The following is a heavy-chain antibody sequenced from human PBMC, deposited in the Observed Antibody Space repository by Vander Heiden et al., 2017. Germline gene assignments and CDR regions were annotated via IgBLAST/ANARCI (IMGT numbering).Heavy chain of an antibody. CDR1: GFSLSNARMG. Sequence: QVTLKESGPVLVKPTETLTLTCTVSGFSLSNARMGVSWIRQPPGKALEWLAHIFSNDEKSYSTSLKSRLTISKDTSKSQVVLTMTNMDPVDTATYYCARIWIIPNGPQLVGTGHLLNHRKWWFDPWGQGTLVTVSS. J-gene: IGHJ5*02. D-gene: IGHD2-2*01. CDR3: ARIWIIPNGPQLVGTGHLLNHRKWWFDP. V-gene: IGHV2-26*01. CDR2: IFSNDEK.